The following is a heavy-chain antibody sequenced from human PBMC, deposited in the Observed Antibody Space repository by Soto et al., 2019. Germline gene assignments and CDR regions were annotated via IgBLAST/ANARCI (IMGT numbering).Heavy chain of an antibody. J-gene: IGHJ4*02. CDR2: ISGSGGST. CDR1: GFTFSSYA. V-gene: IGHV3-23*01. D-gene: IGHD3-16*01. Sequence: GGSLRLSCAVSGFTFSSYAMSWVRQAPGKGLEWVSAISGSGGSTYYADSVKGRFTISRDNSKNTLYLQMNSLRAEDTAVYYCAKVLDRATYLDYWGQGTLVTVSS. CDR3: AKVLDRATYLDY.